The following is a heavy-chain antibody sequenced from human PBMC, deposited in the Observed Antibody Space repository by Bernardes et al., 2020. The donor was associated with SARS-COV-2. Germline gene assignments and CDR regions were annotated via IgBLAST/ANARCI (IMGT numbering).Heavy chain of an antibody. CDR3: AKVQAIFWIRPQYSAMDV. CDR2: ISYEGSKK. V-gene: IGHV3-30*18. D-gene: IGHD5-18*01. CDR1: GFTFNNYG. Sequence: WGALRLSCVASGFTFNNYGMHWVRQAPGKGLEWVAVISYEGSKKYYADSVEGRFTISKDNSKNTVYLQMNSLRPEDTAVYYCAKVQAIFWIRPQYSAMDVWGKGTTVDVSS. J-gene: IGHJ6*04.